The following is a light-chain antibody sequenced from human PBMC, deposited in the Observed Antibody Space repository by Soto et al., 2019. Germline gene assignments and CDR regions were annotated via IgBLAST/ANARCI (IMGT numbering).Light chain of an antibody. Sequence: QSALTQPASVSGSPGQSITISCTGTSSDVGGYNYVSWYQQHPDKAPKLMIYEVSNRPSGVSNRFSGSKSGNTAPLTISGLPTEDEADYNCSSYTSSSTPYVFGTGTKLTVL. V-gene: IGLV2-14*01. CDR3: SSYTSSSTPYV. CDR1: SSDVGGYNY. CDR2: EVS. J-gene: IGLJ1*01.